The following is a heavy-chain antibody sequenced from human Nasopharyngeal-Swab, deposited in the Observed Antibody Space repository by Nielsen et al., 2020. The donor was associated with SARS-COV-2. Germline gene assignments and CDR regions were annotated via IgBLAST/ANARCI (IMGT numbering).Heavy chain of an antibody. J-gene: IGHJ5*02. CDR2: IYYSGST. Sequence: GSLRLSCTVSGCSISSYYWSWIRQPPGKGLEWIGYIYYSGSTNYNPSLKSRVTISVDTSKNQFSLKLSSVTAADTAVYYCARLAKNWFDPWGQGTLVTVSS. CDR1: GCSISSYY. V-gene: IGHV4-59*01. CDR3: ARLAKNWFDP.